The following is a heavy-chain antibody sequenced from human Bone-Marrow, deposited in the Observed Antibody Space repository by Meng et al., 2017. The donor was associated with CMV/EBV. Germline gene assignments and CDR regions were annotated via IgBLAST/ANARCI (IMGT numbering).Heavy chain of an antibody. D-gene: IGHD5-24*01. V-gene: IGHV3-30*16. CDR1: GYTFTGYY. Sequence: SCKASGYTFTGYYMHWVRQAPGQGLEWMAVISYDGSNKYYADSVKGRFTISRDNSKNTLFLQMNSLRADDTAVYYCASDGVLVEIPSYWGQGMLVTVSS. J-gene: IGHJ4*02. CDR3: ASDGVLVEIPSY. CDR2: ISYDGSNK.